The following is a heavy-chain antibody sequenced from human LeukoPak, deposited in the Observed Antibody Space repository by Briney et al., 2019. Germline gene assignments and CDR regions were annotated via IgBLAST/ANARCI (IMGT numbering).Heavy chain of an antibody. V-gene: IGHV4-59*01. CDR1: GGSISSYY. CDR2: IYYSGST. CDR3: ARVAFWSGSEYFDY. J-gene: IGHJ4*02. Sequence: SETLSLTCTVSGGSISSYYWSWIRQPPGKGLEWIGYIYYSGSTNYDPSLKSRVTISVDTSKNQFSLKLSSVTAADTAVYYCARVAFWSGSEYFDYWGQGTLVTVSS. D-gene: IGHD3-3*01.